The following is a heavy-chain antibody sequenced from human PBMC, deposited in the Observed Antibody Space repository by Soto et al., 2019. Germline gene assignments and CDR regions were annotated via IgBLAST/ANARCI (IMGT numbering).Heavy chain of an antibody. J-gene: IGHJ4*02. V-gene: IGHV3-33*01. D-gene: IGHD5-18*01. CDR2: IWYDGSNK. CDR1: GFTFSRYG. Sequence: QVQLVESGGGVVQPGRSLRLSCAASGFTFSRYGMHWVRQAPGKGLEWVAVIWYDGSNKYYADSVKGRFTISRDNSKNTLYLQMNSLRAEGTAVYYCARDRRRFSYGYIGNFDYWGQGTLVTVSS. CDR3: ARDRRRFSYGYIGNFDY.